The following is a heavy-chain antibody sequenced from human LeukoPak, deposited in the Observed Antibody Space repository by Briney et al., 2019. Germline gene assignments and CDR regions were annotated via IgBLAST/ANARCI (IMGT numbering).Heavy chain of an antibody. Sequence: SQTLSLTCTVSGDSISSGSYYWSWIRQPAGKGLEWIGRIYTSGSTNYNPSLKSRVTISVDTSKNQFSLKLSSVTAADTAVYYCARAQYDYGSGSYYDYFYMDVWGKGTTVTVSS. J-gene: IGHJ6*03. D-gene: IGHD3-10*01. CDR1: GDSISSGSYY. V-gene: IGHV4-61*02. CDR3: ARAQYDYGSGSYYDYFYMDV. CDR2: IYTSGST.